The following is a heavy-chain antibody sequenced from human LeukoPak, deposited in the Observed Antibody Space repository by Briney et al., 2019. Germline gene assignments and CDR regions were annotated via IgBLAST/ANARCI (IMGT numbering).Heavy chain of an antibody. J-gene: IGHJ4*02. CDR2: IYSGGST. Sequence: GGSLRLSCAASGFTVSSNYMSWVRQAPGKGLEWVSVIYSGGSTYYADSVKGRFTISRDNSKNTLYLQMNSLRAEDTAVYYCAGYSSSSIFDYWGQGTLATVSS. D-gene: IGHD6-6*01. CDR1: GFTVSSNY. CDR3: AGYSSSSIFDY. V-gene: IGHV3-53*01.